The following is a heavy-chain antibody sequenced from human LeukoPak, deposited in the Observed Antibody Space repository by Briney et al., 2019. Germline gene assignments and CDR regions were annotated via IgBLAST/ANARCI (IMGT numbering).Heavy chain of an antibody. V-gene: IGHV1-46*01. CDR3: ARDHSYRFDY. J-gene: IGHJ4*02. CDR1: GYTFTGYY. Sequence: ASVKVSCKASGYTFTGYYMHWVRQAPGQGLEWMGIINPSGGRTSYVQKFQGRVTMTRDTSTSTVYMELSSLRSEDTAVYYCARDHSYRFDYWGQGTLVTVSS. CDR2: INPSGGRT. D-gene: IGHD3-16*02.